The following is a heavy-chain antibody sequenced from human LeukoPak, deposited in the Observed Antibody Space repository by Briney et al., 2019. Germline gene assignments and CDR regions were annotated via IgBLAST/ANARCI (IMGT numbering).Heavy chain of an antibody. CDR1: GGTFSSYA. Sequence: SVKVSCKASGGTFSSYAISWVRQAPGQGLEWMGGIIPIFGTANYAQKFQGRVTITADESTSTAYMELSSLRSEDTAVYYCASPRLPKSYYYYYHMDVWGKGTTVTVSS. CDR3: ASPRLPKSYYYYYHMDV. D-gene: IGHD5-12*01. V-gene: IGHV1-69*13. J-gene: IGHJ6*03. CDR2: IIPIFGTA.